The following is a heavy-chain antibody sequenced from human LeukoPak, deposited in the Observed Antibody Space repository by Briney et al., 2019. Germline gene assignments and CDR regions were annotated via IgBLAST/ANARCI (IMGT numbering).Heavy chain of an antibody. D-gene: IGHD3-16*02. CDR2: INHSGST. Sequence: SETLSLTCAVYGGSFSGYYWSWIRQPPGKGLEWIGEINHSGSTNYNPSLKSRVTISVDTSKNQFSLKLSSVTAADTVVYYCARGCRRYWYDYVWGSYRYTSGHFDYWGQGTLVTVSS. CDR1: GGSFSGYY. V-gene: IGHV4-34*01. J-gene: IGHJ4*02. CDR3: ARGCRRYWYDYVWGSYRYTSGHFDY.